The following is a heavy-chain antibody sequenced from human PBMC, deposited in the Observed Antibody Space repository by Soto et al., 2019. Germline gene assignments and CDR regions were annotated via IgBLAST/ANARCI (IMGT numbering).Heavy chain of an antibody. Sequence: EVQLVESGGGLVQPGGSLRLSCAASGFTFSSYLMHWVRQAPGKGLVWVSRINSDGSSTTYADSVKGRFTISRDSAKNTLYLQMNSLRAADTAVYXCARVRMAGDFDIWGQGTMVTVSS. CDR3: ARVRMAGDFDI. CDR2: INSDGSST. D-gene: IGHD4-17*01. V-gene: IGHV3-74*01. CDR1: GFTFSSYL. J-gene: IGHJ3*02.